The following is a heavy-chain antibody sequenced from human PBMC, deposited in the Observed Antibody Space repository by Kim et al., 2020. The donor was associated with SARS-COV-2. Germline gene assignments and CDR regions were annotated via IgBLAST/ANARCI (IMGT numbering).Heavy chain of an antibody. V-gene: IGHV4-34*01. J-gene: IGHJ5*02. D-gene: IGHD6-13*01. CDR3: ARGEYSSSWYGIRNWFDP. Sequence: SETLSLTCAVYGGSFSGYYWSWIRQPPGKGLEWIGEINHSGSTNYNPSLKSRVTISVDTSKNQFSLKLSSVTAADTAVYYCARGEYSSSWYGIRNWFDPWGQGTLLTVSS. CDR2: INHSGST. CDR1: GGSFSGYY.